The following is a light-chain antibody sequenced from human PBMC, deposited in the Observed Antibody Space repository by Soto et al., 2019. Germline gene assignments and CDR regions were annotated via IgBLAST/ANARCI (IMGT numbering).Light chain of an antibody. CDR3: CSYAGSSTYV. V-gene: IGLV2-23*02. CDR2: EVT. Sequence: QSAPTQPASVSGSPGQSITISCTGTSSDVGSYRLVSWYQHHPGKAPKLIIYEVTERPSGVSNRFSGSKSGNTASLTISGLQAEDEADYYCCSYAGSSTYVFGSGTKLTVL. CDR1: SSDVGSYRL. J-gene: IGLJ1*01.